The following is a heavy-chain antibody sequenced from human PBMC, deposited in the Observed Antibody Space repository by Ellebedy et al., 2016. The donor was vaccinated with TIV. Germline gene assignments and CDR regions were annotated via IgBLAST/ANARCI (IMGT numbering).Heavy chain of an antibody. Sequence: ASVKVSCXASGYTFTSYGISWVRQAPGQGLEWMGWISAYNGNTNYAQKLQGRVTMTTDTSTSTAYMELRSLRSDDTAVYYCARDFPSFTLGIGSSLTYYYYYGMDVWGQGTTVTVSS. CDR1: GYTFTSYG. D-gene: IGHD3-16*01. V-gene: IGHV1-18*04. CDR2: ISAYNGNT. CDR3: ARDFPSFTLGIGSSLTYYYYYGMDV. J-gene: IGHJ6*02.